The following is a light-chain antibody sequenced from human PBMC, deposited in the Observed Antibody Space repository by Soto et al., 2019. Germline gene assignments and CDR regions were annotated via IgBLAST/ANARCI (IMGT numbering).Light chain of an antibody. Sequence: QSVLTQPPSASGTPGQSVTMSCSGSSSNFGRHTVSWYQQLPGTAPRLLIYTNTQRPSGVPDRFSGSKSGNSASLTISGLQSDDEAFYHCAAWDDTLNGVVFGGGTTLTVL. J-gene: IGLJ2*01. V-gene: IGLV1-44*01. CDR1: SSNFGRHT. CDR3: AAWDDTLNGVV. CDR2: TNT.